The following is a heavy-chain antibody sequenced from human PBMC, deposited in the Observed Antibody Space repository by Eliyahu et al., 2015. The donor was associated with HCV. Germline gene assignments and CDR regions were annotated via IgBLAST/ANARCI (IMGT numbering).Heavy chain of an antibody. D-gene: IGHD3-22*01. J-gene: IGHJ4*02. CDR3: AMRPLSSSGLHY. Sequence: KASGYIFTNYAIHWVRRAPGQGPEWLGWINPGNGDTRYPQRFRARVTFTTDTSATTGYLDLSSLRSEDTAVYYCAMRPLSSSGLHYWGQGTLVTVSS. CDR1: GYIFTNYA. V-gene: IGHV1-3*01. CDR2: INPGNGDT.